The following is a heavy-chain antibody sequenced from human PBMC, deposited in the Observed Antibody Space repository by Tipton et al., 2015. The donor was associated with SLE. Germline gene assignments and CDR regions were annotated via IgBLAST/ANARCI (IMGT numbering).Heavy chain of an antibody. Sequence: SLRLSCVASELTFNNAWMGWVRQVPGKGLEWVGRLKSKSDGGTTGYAAPAKGRFTISKDDSKNTLHLQMNSLKTEDTAVYYCTTDRGISALPLFDYWGQGALVTVSS. D-gene: IGHD6-6*01. V-gene: IGHV3-15*01. CDR2: LKSKSDGGTT. CDR1: ELTFNNAW. CDR3: TTDRGISALPLFDY. J-gene: IGHJ4*02.